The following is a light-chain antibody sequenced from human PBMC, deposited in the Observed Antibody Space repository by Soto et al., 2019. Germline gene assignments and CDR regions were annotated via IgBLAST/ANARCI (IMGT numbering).Light chain of an antibody. V-gene: IGKV3D-20*02. Sequence: EIVLTQSPATLSTHQGARATLSCRASQSLSSDSLAWYQQEPGQAPRLLIYGASTRATGFPARFSGSGSGTDFTLTICSLEPEAFAVYYCQQRSEWPITFGQGTRLDI. CDR1: QSLSSDS. CDR2: GAS. CDR3: QQRSEWPIT. J-gene: IGKJ5*01.